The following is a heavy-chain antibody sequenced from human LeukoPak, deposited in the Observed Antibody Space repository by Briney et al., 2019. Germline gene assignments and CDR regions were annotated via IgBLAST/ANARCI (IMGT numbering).Heavy chain of an antibody. CDR2: IKSKTDGGTT. CDR3: TTDPSTYYYGSGSYYRDNWFDP. CDR1: GFTFTNAW. Sequence: KPGGSLRLSCVDSGFTFTNAWMNWVRQAPGKGLEWVGRIKSKTDGGTTDYAAPVKGRFTISRDDSKNTLYLQMNSLKTEDTAVYYCTTDPSTYYYGSGSYYRDNWFDPWGQGTLVTVSS. V-gene: IGHV3-15*07. D-gene: IGHD3-10*01. J-gene: IGHJ5*02.